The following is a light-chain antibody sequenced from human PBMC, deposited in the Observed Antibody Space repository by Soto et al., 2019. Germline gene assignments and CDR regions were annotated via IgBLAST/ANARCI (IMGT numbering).Light chain of an antibody. CDR1: SSDVGGYNY. CDR2: DVS. V-gene: IGLV2-14*03. Sequence: QSVLTHPVSVSGFPGQSITIFCTGTSSDVGGYNYVSWYQHHPGKAPKLIIYDVSNRPSGVSIRFSGSKSDNTASLTISGLQPEDEADYHCSSYTTSNTRQIVFGTGTKVTVL. CDR3: SSYTTSNTRQIV. J-gene: IGLJ1*01.